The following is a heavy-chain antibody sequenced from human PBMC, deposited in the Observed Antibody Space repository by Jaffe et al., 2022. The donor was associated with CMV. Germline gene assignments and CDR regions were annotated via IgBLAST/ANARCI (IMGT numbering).Heavy chain of an antibody. CDR2: INHSGST. J-gene: IGHJ6*03. V-gene: IGHV4-34*01. CDR1: GGSFSGYY. D-gene: IGHD6-13*01. Sequence: QVQLQQWGAGLLKPSETLSLTCAVYGGSFSGYYWSWIRQPPGKGLEWIGEINHSGSTNYNPSLKSRVTISVDTSKNQFSLKLSSVTAADTAVYYCARGAEQPSHYYYYMDVWGKGTTVTVSS. CDR3: ARGAEQPSHYYYYMDV.